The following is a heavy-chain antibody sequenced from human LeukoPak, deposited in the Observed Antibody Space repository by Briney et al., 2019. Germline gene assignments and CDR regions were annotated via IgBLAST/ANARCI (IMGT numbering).Heavy chain of an antibody. CDR3: ARDGGYCSGGSCLNYYYGMDV. D-gene: IGHD2-15*01. CDR1: GGTFSSYA. Sequence: GASVKVSCKASGGTFSSYAISWVRQAPGQGLEWMGWISAYNGNTNYAQKLQGRVTMTTDTSTSTAYMELRSLRSDDTAVYYCARDGGYCSGGSCLNYYYGMDVWGQGTTVTVSS. J-gene: IGHJ6*02. CDR2: ISAYNGNT. V-gene: IGHV1-18*01.